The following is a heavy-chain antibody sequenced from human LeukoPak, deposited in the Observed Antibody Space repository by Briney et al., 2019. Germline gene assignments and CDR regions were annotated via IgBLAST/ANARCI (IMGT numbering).Heavy chain of an antibody. CDR3: AKDREPSTRGATIDYFGY. V-gene: IGHV3-23*01. D-gene: IGHD1-26*01. CDR1: GFTFSSYA. CDR2: ISGSGGST. Sequence: GGSLRLSCAASGFTFSSYAMSWVRQAPGKGLEWVSAISGSGGSTYYADSVKGRFTISRDNSKNTLYLQMNSLRAEDTAVYYCAKDREPSTRGATIDYFGYWGQGTLVTVSS. J-gene: IGHJ4*02.